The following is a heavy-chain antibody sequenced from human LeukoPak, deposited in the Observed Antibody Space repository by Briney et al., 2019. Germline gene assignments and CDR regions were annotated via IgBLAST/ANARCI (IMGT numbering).Heavy chain of an antibody. CDR1: GYTFTSYG. V-gene: IGHV1-2*02. CDR3: ARVPLIAAAGKLDY. D-gene: IGHD6-13*01. CDR2: INPNSGGT. Sequence: ASVKVSCKASGYTFTSYGINWVRQAPGQGLEWMGWINPNSGGTNYAQKFQGRVTMTRDTSISTAYMELSRLRSDDTAVYYCARVPLIAAAGKLDYWGQGTLVTVSS. J-gene: IGHJ4*02.